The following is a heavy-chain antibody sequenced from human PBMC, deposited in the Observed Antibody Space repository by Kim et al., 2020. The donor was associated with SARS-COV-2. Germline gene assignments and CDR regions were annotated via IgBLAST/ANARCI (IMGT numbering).Heavy chain of an antibody. J-gene: IGHJ6*02. V-gene: IGHV4-59*13. CDR3: ARTPPRGYDFSSRDYYYGMDV. CDR2: VHYSGST. Sequence: SETLSLTCTVSGGSISSYCWTWIRQPPGKGLEWIGYVHYSGSTNYNPSLKSRVTISVDTSKNQFSLRLISVTAADTAVYYCARTPPRGYDFSSRDYYYGMDVWGQGTTVTVSS. CDR1: GGSISSYC. D-gene: IGHD3-16*01.